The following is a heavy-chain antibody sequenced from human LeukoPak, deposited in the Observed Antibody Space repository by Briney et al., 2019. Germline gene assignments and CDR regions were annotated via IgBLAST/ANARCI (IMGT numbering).Heavy chain of an antibody. Sequence: GGSLRLSCAASGFTFWDTWMNWVSQVPGQGLEWVANIKQDGSEKFYVASVKGRFTISRDNGKSSLYLQMNSLRAEDTALYYCATSYDMGWLIGYWGQGTLVTVSS. CDR2: IKQDGSEK. D-gene: IGHD3/OR15-3a*01. CDR3: ATSYDMGWLIGY. CDR1: GFTFWDTW. V-gene: IGHV3-7*03. J-gene: IGHJ4*02.